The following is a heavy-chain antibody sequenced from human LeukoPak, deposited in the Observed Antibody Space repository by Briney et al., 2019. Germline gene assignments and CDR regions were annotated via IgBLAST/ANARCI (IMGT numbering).Heavy chain of an antibody. CDR1: GGSISSNY. V-gene: IGHV4-59*12. Sequence: SETLSLTCSVSGGSISSNYWSWIRQPPGKGLEWIGCIYYSGSTYYNPSLKSRVTISVDTSKNQFSLKLSSVTAADTAVYYCAREIFQLGLDYWGQGTLVTVSS. CDR3: AREIFQLGLDY. J-gene: IGHJ4*02. D-gene: IGHD6-6*01. CDR2: IYYSGST.